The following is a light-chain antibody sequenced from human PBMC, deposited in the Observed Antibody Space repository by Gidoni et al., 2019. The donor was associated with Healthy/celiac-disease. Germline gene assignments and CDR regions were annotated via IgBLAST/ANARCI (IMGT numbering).Light chain of an antibody. CDR3: QQYYSTPPT. CDR2: WAS. V-gene: IGKV4-1*01. CDR1: QSVLYISNNKNY. J-gene: IGKJ1*01. Sequence: DIVMTQSPDSLAVSLGERAPINCKSSQSVLYISNNKNYLAWYPQKPGQPPKLLIYWASTRESGVPDRFSGSGSGTDFTLTISSLQAEDVAVYYCQQYYSTPPTFGQGTKVEIK.